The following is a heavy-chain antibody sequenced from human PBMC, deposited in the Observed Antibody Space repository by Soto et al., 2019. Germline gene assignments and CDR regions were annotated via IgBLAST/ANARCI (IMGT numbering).Heavy chain of an antibody. J-gene: IGHJ6*03. D-gene: IGHD3-3*01. V-gene: IGHV3-30*03. CDR1: GFTFSSYG. CDR3: ATLLLRFLEWLSDRYYMDV. Sequence: GGSLRLSCAASGFTFSSYGMHWVRQAPGKGLEWVAVISYDGSNKYYADSVKGRFTISRDNSKNTLYLQMNSLRAEDTAVYYCATLLLRFLEWLSDRYYMDVWGKGTTVTVSS. CDR2: ISYDGSNK.